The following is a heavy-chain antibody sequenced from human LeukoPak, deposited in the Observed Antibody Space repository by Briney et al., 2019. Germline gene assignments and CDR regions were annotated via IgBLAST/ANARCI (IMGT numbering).Heavy chain of an antibody. CDR1: GFSLSTSGVG. D-gene: IGHD6-13*01. CDR2: IYWDDDK. J-gene: IGHJ3*02. Sequence: SGPTLVNPTQTLTLTCTFSGFSLSTSGVGVGWIRQPPGKALEWLALIYWDDDKRYSPSLKSRLTITKDTSKNQAVLTMTNMDPVDTATYYCAHSSRRIAAADDAFDIWGQGTMVTVSS. V-gene: IGHV2-5*02. CDR3: AHSSRRIAAADDAFDI.